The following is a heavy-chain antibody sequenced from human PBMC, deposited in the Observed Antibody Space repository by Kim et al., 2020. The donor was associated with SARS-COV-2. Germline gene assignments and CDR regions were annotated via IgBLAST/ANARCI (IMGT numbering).Heavy chain of an antibody. J-gene: IGHJ3*02. CDR1: GGSFSGYF. Sequence: SETLSLTCAVYGGSFSGYFWTWSRQPPGTGLEWIGEIDHRGSTNYNPSLKSRVTLSVDTSKNQFSLKLTSVTAADTTMYYCARGLAVAGTRSDYFDSWGRGTMVTVFS. D-gene: IGHD6-19*01. CDR3: ARGLAVAGTRSDYFDS. V-gene: IGHV4-34*01. CDR2: IDHRGST.